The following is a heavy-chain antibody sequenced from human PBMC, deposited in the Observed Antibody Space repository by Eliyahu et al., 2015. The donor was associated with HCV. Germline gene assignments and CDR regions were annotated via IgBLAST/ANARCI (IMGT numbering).Heavy chain of an antibody. CDR1: GYSFTSYW. D-gene: IGHD3-10*01. V-gene: IGHV5-51*01. J-gene: IGHJ3*02. CDR2: IYPGDSDT. Sequence: LMLVRTDSGYSFTSYWIGWVRQMPGKGLEWXGIIYPGDSDTRYSPSFQGQVTISADKSISTAYLQWSSLKASDTAMYYCARPGAPSSRFGELLSAFDIWGQGTMVTVSS. CDR3: ARPGAPSSRFGELLSAFDI.